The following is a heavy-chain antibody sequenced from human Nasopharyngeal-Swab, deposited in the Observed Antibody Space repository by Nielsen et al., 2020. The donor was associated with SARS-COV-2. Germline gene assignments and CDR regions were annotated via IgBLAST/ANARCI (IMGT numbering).Heavy chain of an antibody. J-gene: IGHJ6*02. CDR1: GFTFSSYA. CDR3: AKDDRRSQWLVDYYYGMDV. V-gene: IGHV3-23*01. CDR2: ISGSGGST. D-gene: IGHD6-19*01. Sequence: GESLKISCAASGFTFSSYAMSWLRPAPGKGLEWVSAISGSGGSTYYADSVKGRFTISRDNSKNTLYLQMNSLRAEDTAVYYCAKDDRRSQWLVDYYYGMDVWGQGTTVTVSS.